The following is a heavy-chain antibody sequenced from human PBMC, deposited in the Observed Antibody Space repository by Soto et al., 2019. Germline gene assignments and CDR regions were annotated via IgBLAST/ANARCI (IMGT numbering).Heavy chain of an antibody. CDR2: IYYSGST. CDR3: ARHLRYCSGGSCYRYNWFDP. D-gene: IGHD2-15*01. Sequence: QLQLQESGPGLVKPSETLSLTCTVSGGSISSSSYYWGWIRQPPGKGLEWIGSIYYSGSTYYNQSLKSRVTIVVDTSKHQSPLKLRSVTAAETAVYHCARHLRYCSGGSCYRYNWFDPRGQETLVTVCS. CDR1: GGSISSSSYY. V-gene: IGHV4-39*01. J-gene: IGHJ5*02.